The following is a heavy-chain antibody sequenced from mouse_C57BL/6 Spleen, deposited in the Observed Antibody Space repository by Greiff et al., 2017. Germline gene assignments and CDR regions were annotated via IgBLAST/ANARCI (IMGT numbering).Heavy chain of an antibody. CDR2: IYPGDGDT. J-gene: IGHJ2*01. D-gene: IGHD4-1*01. Sequence: QVQLQQSGAELVKPGASVKISCKASGYAFSSYWMNWVKQRPGKGLEWIGQIYPGDGDTNYNGKFKGKATLTADKSSSTAYMQLSSLTSEDSAVYFCARGGFPANWDGGKDYWGQGTTLTVSS. CDR3: ARGGFPANWDGGKDY. V-gene: IGHV1-80*01. CDR1: GYAFSSYW.